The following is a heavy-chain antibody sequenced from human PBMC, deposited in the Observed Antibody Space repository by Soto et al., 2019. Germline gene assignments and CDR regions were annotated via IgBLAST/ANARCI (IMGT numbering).Heavy chain of an antibody. J-gene: IGHJ3*02. D-gene: IGHD3-22*01. Sequence: QVQLVKSGAEVKKPGSSVKFSYKASGGTFSSYAISWVRQAPGQGLEWMGGIIPIFGTANYAQKFQGRVTITADVTTSTASTELSSLRSKDTSVYYCAGDRKYYDSKGGAFDIWGQGTMVTVSS. V-gene: IGHV1-69*01. CDR1: GGTFSSYA. CDR3: AGDRKYYDSKGGAFDI. CDR2: IIPIFGTA.